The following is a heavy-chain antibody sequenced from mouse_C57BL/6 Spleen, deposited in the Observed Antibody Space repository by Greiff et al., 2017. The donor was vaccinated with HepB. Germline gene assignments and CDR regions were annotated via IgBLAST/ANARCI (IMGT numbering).Heavy chain of an antibody. V-gene: IGHV1-52*01. CDR1: GYTFTSYW. D-gene: IGHD1-1*01. Sequence: VQLQQPGAELVRPGSSVKLSCKASGYTFTSYWMHWVKQRPIQGLEWIGNIDPSDSETHYNQKFKDKATLTVDKSSSTAYMQLSSLTSEDSAVYYCARGFLITTVVEGGVYFDDWGQGTTLPVSS. J-gene: IGHJ2*01. CDR3: ARGFLITTVVEGGVYFDD. CDR2: IDPSDSET.